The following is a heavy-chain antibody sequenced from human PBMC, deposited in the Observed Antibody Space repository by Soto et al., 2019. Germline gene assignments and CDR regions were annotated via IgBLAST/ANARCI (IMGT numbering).Heavy chain of an antibody. V-gene: IGHV3-48*02. Sequence: EVQLVESGGGLVQPGGSLRLSCAASGFTFTTYSMNWVRQAPGKGLEWVSYISSSSSTTYYADSVKGRFTISRGNAKNSPYLQKNRLRDEHTAVYYCARDAGSWGYWGQGALVTVSS. J-gene: IGHJ4*02. CDR2: ISSSSSTT. CDR3: ARDAGSWGY. CDR1: GFTFTTYS. D-gene: IGHD3-10*01.